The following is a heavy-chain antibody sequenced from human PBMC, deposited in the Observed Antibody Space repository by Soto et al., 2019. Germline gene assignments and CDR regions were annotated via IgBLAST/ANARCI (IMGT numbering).Heavy chain of an antibody. CDR1: GDSVSSNSPA. Sequence: PSQTLSLTCAISGDSVSSNSPAWNWSRHSPSRGLEWLGRTYYRSKWYNDYAVSVKSRITINPDTSKNQFSLQLNSVTPEDTAVYYCARGAAARFDPWGQGTLVTVSS. V-gene: IGHV6-1*01. CDR2: TYYRSKWYN. J-gene: IGHJ5*02. D-gene: IGHD6-13*01. CDR3: ARGAAARFDP.